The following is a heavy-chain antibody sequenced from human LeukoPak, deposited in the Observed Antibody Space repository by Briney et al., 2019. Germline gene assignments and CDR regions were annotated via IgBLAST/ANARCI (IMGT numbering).Heavy chain of an antibody. CDR3: AEHPTMVRGVDDGLDL. J-gene: IGHJ3*01. CDR1: GFTFSTYA. CDR2: ICGSGSSIHCVDS. V-gene: IGHV3-23*02. D-gene: IGHD3-10*01. Sequence: GGSLRLSCAASGFTFSTYAMSWVRQTPGKGLEWVSSICGSGSSIHCVDSYHRDSVKGRFTISRDNSKDTLYLQMNSLRVDDTAEYYCAEHPTMVRGVDDGLDLWGQGTMVAVSS.